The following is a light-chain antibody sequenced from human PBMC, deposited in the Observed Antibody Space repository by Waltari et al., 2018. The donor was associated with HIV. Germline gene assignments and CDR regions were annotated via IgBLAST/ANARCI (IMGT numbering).Light chain of an antibody. V-gene: IGLV1-44*01. CDR1: SSNIGSNT. CDR2: SNN. CDR3: AAWDDSLNGPV. Sequence: QSVLTQPPSASGTPGQRVTISCSGSSSNIGSNTVNWYQQLPGTAPKLLIDSNNQRPSGVPDRFSGSKSGTSASRAISGLQSEDEADYYCAAWDDSLNGPVFGGGTKLTVL. J-gene: IGLJ2*01.